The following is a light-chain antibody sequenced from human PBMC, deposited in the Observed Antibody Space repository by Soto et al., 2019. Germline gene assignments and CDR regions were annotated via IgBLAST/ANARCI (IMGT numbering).Light chain of an antibody. CDR3: GSYTSSSTVV. CDR1: SSDVGGYNY. J-gene: IGLJ3*02. Sequence: QSVLTQPASVSGSPGQSITISCTGTSSDVGGYNYVSWYQQHPGKAPKLMIYEVSNRPSGVSNRFSGSKSGNMASLTISGLQAEDEADYYCGSYTSSSTVVFGGGTKLTVL. CDR2: EVS. V-gene: IGLV2-14*01.